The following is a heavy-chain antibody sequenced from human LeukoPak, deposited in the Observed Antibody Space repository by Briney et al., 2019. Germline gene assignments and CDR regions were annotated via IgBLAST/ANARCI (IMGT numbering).Heavy chain of an antibody. D-gene: IGHD6-19*01. CDR1: GFTFSSFD. J-gene: IGHJ4*02. CDR3: AKAVAVALDY. CDR2: ITYSGATT. V-gene: IGHV3-23*01. Sequence: GGSLRLSCAASGFTFSSFDMSWVRQPPGKGLEWVSAITYSGATTNYADYVKGRFTISRDNSKNTLFLQMNSLRAEDTAVYYCAKAVAVALDYWGQGTLVTVSS.